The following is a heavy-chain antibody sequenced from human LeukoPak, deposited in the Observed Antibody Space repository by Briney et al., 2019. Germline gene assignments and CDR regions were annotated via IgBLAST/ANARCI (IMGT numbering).Heavy chain of an antibody. CDR3: ARDFVIAATTEYFQY. D-gene: IGHD6-13*01. V-gene: IGHV4-61*09. J-gene: IGHJ1*01. CDR1: GGSISSGSYY. CDR2: IYTSGST. Sequence: PSQTLSLTCTVSGGSISSGSYYWSWIRQPAGTGLEWIGHIYTSGSTKYNPSLKSRVTISADTSKNQFSLKLSSVTAADTAVYYCARDFVIAATTEYFQYWGQGTLVTVSS.